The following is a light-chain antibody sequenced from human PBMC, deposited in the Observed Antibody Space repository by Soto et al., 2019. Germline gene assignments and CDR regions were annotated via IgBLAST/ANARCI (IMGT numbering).Light chain of an antibody. J-gene: IGKJ2*01. Sequence: DIQMTQSPSTLSASVGDRVTITCWASQSVSTWLAWYQQKPGKAPQLLIYDASILESGVPPRFSGSGSVTELTLTISNLQPDDFATYYCQQYNAYPYTFGQGTKVDIK. CDR2: DAS. CDR1: QSVSTW. CDR3: QQYNAYPYT. V-gene: IGKV1-5*01.